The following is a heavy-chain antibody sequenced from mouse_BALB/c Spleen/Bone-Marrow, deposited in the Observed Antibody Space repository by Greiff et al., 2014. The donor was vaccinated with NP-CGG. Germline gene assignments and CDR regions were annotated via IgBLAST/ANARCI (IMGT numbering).Heavy chain of an antibody. D-gene: IGHD1-1*01. CDR1: GFNIKDTY. CDR2: IDPANGNT. J-gene: IGHJ3*01. Sequence: EVKLEESGAELVKPGASVKLSCTASGFNIKDTYMHWVKQRPEQGLEWIGRIDPANGNTKYDPKFQGKATITADTSSNTAYLQLSSLTSEDTAVYYCAMYYYGSSLFAYWDQGTLVTVSA. V-gene: IGHV14-3*02. CDR3: AMYYYGSSLFAY.